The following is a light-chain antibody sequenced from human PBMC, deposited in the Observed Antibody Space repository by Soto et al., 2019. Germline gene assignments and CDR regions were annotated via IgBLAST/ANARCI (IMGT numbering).Light chain of an antibody. Sequence: DIQMTQSPSILSASVGDRVTITCRASQSIGSWVAWYQQKPGRAPNLLIHKASHLESGVPPRFSGSGSGTDFTLAISSLQPEDSATYYCLQDINYPWTFGQGTKVDIK. CDR3: LQDINYPWT. CDR1: QSIGSW. V-gene: IGKV1-5*03. J-gene: IGKJ1*01. CDR2: KAS.